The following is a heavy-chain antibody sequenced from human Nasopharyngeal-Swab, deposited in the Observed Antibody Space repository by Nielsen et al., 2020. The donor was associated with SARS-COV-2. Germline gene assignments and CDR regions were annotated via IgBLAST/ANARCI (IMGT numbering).Heavy chain of an antibody. D-gene: IGHD3-10*01. CDR1: GGSFSGYY. V-gene: IGHV4-34*01. CDR3: ARVYGSGSYYNFPFDY. J-gene: IGHJ4*02. CDR2: INHSGST. Sequence: SETLSLTCAVYGGSFSGYYWSWIRQPPGKGLEWIGEINHSGSTNYNPSLKSRVTMSVDTSKNQFSLKLSSVTAADTAVYYCARVYGSGSYYNFPFDYWGQGTLVTVSS.